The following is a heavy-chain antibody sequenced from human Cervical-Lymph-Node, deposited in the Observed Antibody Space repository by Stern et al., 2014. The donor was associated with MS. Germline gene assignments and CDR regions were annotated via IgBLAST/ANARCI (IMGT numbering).Heavy chain of an antibody. J-gene: IGHJ6*02. CDR2: ISWDSDSV. Sequence: VQLVESGGDLVQPGGSLRLSCAASGFTFNDYVINWVRHAPGKGLEWVSGISWDSDSVAYADSVKGRFTISRDNAKNSVYLQMDSLRREDTALYYCARDLVLLVGSQTYYSGLDVWGQGTMVTVSS. D-gene: IGHD3-10*01. CDR1: GFTFNDYV. CDR3: ARDLVLLVGSQTYYSGLDV. V-gene: IGHV3-9*01.